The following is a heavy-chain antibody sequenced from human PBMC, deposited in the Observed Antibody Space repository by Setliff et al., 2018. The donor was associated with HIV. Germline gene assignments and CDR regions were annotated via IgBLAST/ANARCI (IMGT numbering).Heavy chain of an antibody. CDR1: GYLFSGYY. D-gene: IGHD1-1*01. J-gene: IGHJ1*01. CDR3: ALANIVSTARWNH. Sequence: ASVKVSCKTSGYLFSGYYLHWLRRAPGQGPEWMGWINYSNGDTKSAERFQGRVTMSRDSSTSTLYMDLKSLTSDDTAVYYCALANIVSTARWNHWGRGTLVTVSS. V-gene: IGHV1-2*02. CDR2: INYSNGDT.